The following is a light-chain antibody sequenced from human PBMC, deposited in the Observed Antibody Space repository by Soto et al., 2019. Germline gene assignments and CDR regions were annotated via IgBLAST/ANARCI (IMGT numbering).Light chain of an antibody. Sequence: EILLTQSPGTLSLSPGERATLSCRASQSVSSTYLSWYQLKPGQAPRLLIYGASTRATGIPDRFSGSGSGTDFTLTISILEPEDFAVYYCQQYGFSFRAFGQGTKV. J-gene: IGKJ1*01. CDR2: GAS. CDR3: QQYGFSFRA. CDR1: QSVSSTY. V-gene: IGKV3-20*01.